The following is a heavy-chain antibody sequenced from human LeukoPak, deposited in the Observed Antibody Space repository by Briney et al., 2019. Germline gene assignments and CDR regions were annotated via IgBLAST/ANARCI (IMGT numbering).Heavy chain of an antibody. D-gene: IGHD1-26*01. CDR1: GFTFSSYA. V-gene: IGHV3-23*01. CDR3: ATLSGSYGDAFDI. Sequence: GGSLRLSCAASGFTFSSYAMSWVRQAPGKGLEWVSAISGSGGSTYYADSVKGLFTISRDNSKNTLYLQMNSLQAEDTAVYYCATLSGSYGDAFDIWGQGTMVSVSS. J-gene: IGHJ3*02. CDR2: ISGSGGST.